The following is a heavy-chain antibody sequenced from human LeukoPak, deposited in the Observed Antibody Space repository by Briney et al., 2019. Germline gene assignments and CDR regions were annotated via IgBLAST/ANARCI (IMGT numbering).Heavy chain of an antibody. CDR2: ISWNSGSI. Sequence: GGSLRLSCAASGFTFDDYAMHWVRQAPGKGLEWVSGISWNSGSIGYADSVKGRFTISRDNAKNSLYPQMNSLRAEDMALYYCAKAAYYYGSGSYYYFDYWGQGTLVTVSS. J-gene: IGHJ4*02. CDR1: GFTFDDYA. D-gene: IGHD3-10*01. V-gene: IGHV3-9*03. CDR3: AKAAYYYGSGSYYYFDY.